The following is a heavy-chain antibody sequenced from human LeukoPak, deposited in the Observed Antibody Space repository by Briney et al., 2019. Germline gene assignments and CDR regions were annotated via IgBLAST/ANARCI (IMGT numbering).Heavy chain of an antibody. D-gene: IGHD3-10*01. CDR1: GYTLTELS. J-gene: IGHJ5*02. Sequence: ASVKVSCKVSGYTLTELSMHWVRQAPGKGLEWMGGFDPEDGETIYAQKFQGRVTMTEDTSTDTAYMELSSLRSEDTAVYYCATVVYYGSGRRWWFDPWGQGTLVTVSS. CDR3: ATVVYYGSGRRWWFDP. V-gene: IGHV1-24*01. CDR2: FDPEDGET.